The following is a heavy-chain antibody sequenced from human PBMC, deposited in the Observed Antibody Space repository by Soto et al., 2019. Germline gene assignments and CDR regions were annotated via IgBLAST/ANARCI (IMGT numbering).Heavy chain of an antibody. CDR2: IYYSGST. CDR1: GGSISSYY. V-gene: IGHV4-59*01. J-gene: IGHJ4*02. CDR3: ARGILNCSGGSRYLYYFDY. D-gene: IGHD2-15*01. Sequence: QVQLQESGPGLVKPSETLSLTCTVSGGSISSYYWSWIRQPPGKGLEWIGYIYYSGSTNYNPSLKTRVTLSVVTSKNQYSLKLSAVTAADTAVYYCARGILNCSGGSRYLYYFDYWGQGTPVTVSS.